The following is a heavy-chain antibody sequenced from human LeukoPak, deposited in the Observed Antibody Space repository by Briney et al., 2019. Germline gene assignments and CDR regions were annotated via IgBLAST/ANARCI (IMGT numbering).Heavy chain of an antibody. CDR2: IFYSGST. CDR3: ASRVGGSYSY. J-gene: IGHJ4*02. D-gene: IGHD1-26*01. V-gene: IGHV4-39*07. Sequence: SETLSLTCTVSGDPISNSIYYWGWIRQPPGKGLEWIGCIFYSGSTYYNPSLKSRVTMSVDTSKNQFSLKLSSVTAADTAVYYCASRVGGSYSYWGQGTLVTVSS. CDR1: GDPISNSIYY.